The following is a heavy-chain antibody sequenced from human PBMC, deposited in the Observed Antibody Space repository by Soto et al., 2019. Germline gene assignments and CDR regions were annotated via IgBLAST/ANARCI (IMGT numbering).Heavy chain of an antibody. V-gene: IGHV3-21*01. CDR3: ARGVKGIDY. CDR1: GFTFSSYS. Sequence: EVQLVESGGGLVKPGGSLRLSCAGSGFTFSSYSMYWVRQAPGKGLEWVSSISSSSSYIYYADSVKGRFTISRDNAKNSLYLQMKSLRADDPAVYYCARGVKGIDYCGQGSLVTVSS. J-gene: IGHJ4*02. D-gene: IGHD6-13*01. CDR2: ISSSSSYI.